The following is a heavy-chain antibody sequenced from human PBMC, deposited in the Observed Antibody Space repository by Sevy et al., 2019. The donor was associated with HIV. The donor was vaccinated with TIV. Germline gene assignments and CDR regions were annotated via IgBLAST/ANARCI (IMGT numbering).Heavy chain of an antibody. CDR1: GASISGYY. Sequence: SETLSLTCTVSGASISGYYWSWIRQPPGKGLEGIGYIFYSRSTHYSPSLKSRVTISVDTSKNQFSLRLSSMTAADTAVYYCARASPNYYYGMDVWGQGTTVTVSS. J-gene: IGHJ6*02. CDR3: ARASPNYYYGMDV. CDR2: IFYSRST. V-gene: IGHV4-59*01.